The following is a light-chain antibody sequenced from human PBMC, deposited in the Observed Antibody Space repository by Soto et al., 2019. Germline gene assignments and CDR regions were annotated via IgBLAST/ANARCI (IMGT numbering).Light chain of an antibody. CDR1: TGAVTSGHY. CDR3: LLSYRGAGEV. Sequence: QTVVTQEPSLTVSPGGTVTLTCGSSTGAVTSGHYPYWFQQKPGQAPRTLIYDTSNKHSWTPARFSGSLLGGKAALTLSGAQPEDEAEYYCLLSYRGAGEVFGGWTKVTVL. J-gene: IGLJ2*01. V-gene: IGLV7-46*01. CDR2: DTS.